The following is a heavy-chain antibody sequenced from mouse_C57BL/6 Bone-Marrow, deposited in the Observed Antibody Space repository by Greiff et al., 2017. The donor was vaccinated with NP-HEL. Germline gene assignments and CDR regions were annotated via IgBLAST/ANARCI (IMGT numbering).Heavy chain of an antibody. CDR3: ARRGYDSYYYAMDY. Sequence: QVQLQQPGAELVKPGALVKLSCKASGYTFTSYWMHWVKQRPGQGLEWIGMIHPNSGSTNYNEKFKSKATLTVDKSSSTAYMQLSSLTSEDSAVYYCARRGYDSYYYAMDYWGQGTSVTVSS. J-gene: IGHJ4*01. CDR1: GYTFTSYW. CDR2: IHPNSGST. D-gene: IGHD2-4*01. V-gene: IGHV1-64*01.